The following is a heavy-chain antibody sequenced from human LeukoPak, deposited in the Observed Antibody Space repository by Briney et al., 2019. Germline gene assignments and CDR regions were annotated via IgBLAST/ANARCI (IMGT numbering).Heavy chain of an antibody. CDR3: ASRLYCSNTRCRNFPFAY. CDR1: GGTFSSYA. J-gene: IGHJ4*02. Sequence: RASVKVSCKASGGTFSSYAINWVRQAPGQGLEWMGGIIPIFGTASYAQKFQDRVTITADESTSTAYMELSSLRSEDTAIYYCASRLYCSNTRCRNFPFAYWGQGTLVTVSS. V-gene: IGHV1-69*01. CDR2: IIPIFGTA. D-gene: IGHD2-2*01.